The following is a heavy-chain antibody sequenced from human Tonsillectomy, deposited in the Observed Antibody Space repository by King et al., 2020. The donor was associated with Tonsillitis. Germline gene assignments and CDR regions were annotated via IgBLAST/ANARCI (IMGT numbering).Heavy chain of an antibody. J-gene: IGHJ4*02. V-gene: IGHV4-30-4*01. Sequence: VQLQESGPGLAKPSQTLSLTCNVSGDSISSGDYYWSWIRQPPGKGLEWIGYIYYSGSTYNNPSLRSRVAISVDTSKNQFSLKLSSVTAADTAVYYCASVRVVVPAAKPDFDYWGQGTLVTVSS. CDR3: ASVRVVVPAAKPDFDY. CDR1: GDSISSGDYY. D-gene: IGHD2-2*01. CDR2: IYYSGST.